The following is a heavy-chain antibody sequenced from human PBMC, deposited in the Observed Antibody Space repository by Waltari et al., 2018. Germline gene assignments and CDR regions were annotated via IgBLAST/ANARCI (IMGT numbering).Heavy chain of an antibody. Sequence: EVQLVESGGGLVQPGGSLRLSCAASGFTFSSYWMSWVRQAPGKGLEWVANRKQDGSEKYYVDTLKGRFTISRYNAENSLYLQMNSLRAEDTAVYYCARGDASSSGWSNWGQGALVTVAS. CDR3: ARGDASSSGWSN. CDR1: GFTFSSYW. J-gene: IGHJ4*02. V-gene: IGHV3-7*03. CDR2: RKQDGSEK. D-gene: IGHD6-19*01.